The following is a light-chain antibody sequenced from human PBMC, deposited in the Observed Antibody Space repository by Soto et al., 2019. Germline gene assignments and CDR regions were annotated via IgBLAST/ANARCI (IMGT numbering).Light chain of an antibody. CDR1: RSDIGDSNF. Sequence: QSALTQPASVSGSPGQSVTISCTGPRSDIGDSNFISWYQHSPGKAPRLLIYEVNNRPSGVSKRFSGSKAGNTASLTISGLLDDDEADYFCASFRSGTLLVFGSGT. CDR2: EVN. V-gene: IGLV2-14*01. J-gene: IGLJ1*01. CDR3: ASFRSGTLLV.